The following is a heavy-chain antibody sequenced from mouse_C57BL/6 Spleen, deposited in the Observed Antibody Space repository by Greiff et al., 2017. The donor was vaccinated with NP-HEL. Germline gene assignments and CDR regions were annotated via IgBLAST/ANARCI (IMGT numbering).Heavy chain of an antibody. CDR3: ASLTRGFAY. D-gene: IGHD1-3*01. Sequence: VQLQQSGPGLVQPSQSLSITCTVSGFSLTSYGVHWVRQSPGKGLEWLGVIWRGGGTDNNAAFISRLSISKDNSKSQVFYKMNSLQADDTAIYYCASLTRGFAYWGQGTLVTVSA. CDR2: IWRGGGT. CDR1: GFSLTSYG. J-gene: IGHJ3*01. V-gene: IGHV2-2*01.